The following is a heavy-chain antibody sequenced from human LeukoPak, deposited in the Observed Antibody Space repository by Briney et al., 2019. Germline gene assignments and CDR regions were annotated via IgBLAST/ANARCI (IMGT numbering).Heavy chain of an antibody. CDR2: INPSGGST. D-gene: IGHD5-24*01. CDR1: GYTFTSYY. J-gene: IGHJ4*02. Sequence: ASVKVSCKASGYTFTSYYMHWVRRAPGQGLEWMGIINPSGGSTSYAQKFQGRVTMTRDTSTSTVYMELSSLRSEDTAVYYCARGRPGGWLQLIFDYWGQGTLVTVSS. CDR3: ARGRPGGWLQLIFDY. V-gene: IGHV1-46*01.